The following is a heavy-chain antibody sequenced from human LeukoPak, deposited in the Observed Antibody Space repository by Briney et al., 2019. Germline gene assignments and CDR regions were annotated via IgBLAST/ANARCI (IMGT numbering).Heavy chain of an antibody. Sequence: SSETLSLTCTVPGGSISSYYWSWIRQPPGKGLEWIGYIYYSGSTNYNPSLKSRVTISVDTSKNQFSLKLSSVTAADTAVYYCARDLRGRNYYGSGRDYWGQGTLVTVSS. CDR2: IYYSGST. D-gene: IGHD3-10*01. J-gene: IGHJ4*02. V-gene: IGHV4-59*01. CDR3: ARDLRGRNYYGSGRDY. CDR1: GGSISSYY.